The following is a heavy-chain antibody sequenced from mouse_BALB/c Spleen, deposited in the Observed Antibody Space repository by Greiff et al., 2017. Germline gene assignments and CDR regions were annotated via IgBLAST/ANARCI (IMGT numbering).Heavy chain of an antibody. CDR1: GFTFSDYY. D-gene: IGHD5-1*01. J-gene: IGHJ4*01. CDR2: ISDGGSYT. V-gene: IGHV5-4*02. CDR3: ARDRSTREDYAMDY. Sequence: EVKLVESGGGLVKPGGSLKLSCAASGFTFSDYYMYWVRQTPEKRLEWVATISDGGSYTYYPDSVKGRFTISRDNAKNNLYLQMSSLKSEDTAMYYCARDRSTREDYAMDYWGQGTSVTVSS.